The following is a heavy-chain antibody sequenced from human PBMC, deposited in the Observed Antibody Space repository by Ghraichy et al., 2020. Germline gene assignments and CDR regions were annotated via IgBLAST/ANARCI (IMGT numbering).Heavy chain of an antibody. CDR2: IQFDGNDI. J-gene: IGHJ5*02. V-gene: IGHV3-30*02. CDR1: GFSFSYSG. D-gene: IGHD2/OR15-2a*01. CDR3: ARESNRRYIGTFDP. Sequence: GESLNISCAASGFSFSYSGMHWVRQAPGKGLEWVAFIQFDGNDIYYADSVKGRFTISRDNSKNTQYLQMNSLRVEDTAIYYCARESNRRYIGTFDPWGQGTLVTVSS.